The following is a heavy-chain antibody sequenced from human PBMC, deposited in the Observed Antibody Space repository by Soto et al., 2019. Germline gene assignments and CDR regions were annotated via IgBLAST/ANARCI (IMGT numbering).Heavy chain of an antibody. CDR3: AKDRVGYDSSGYSYYFDY. V-gene: IGHV1-2*02. CDR2: INPNSGGT. CDR1: GYTFADYY. J-gene: IGHJ4*02. Sequence: ASVKVSCKASGYTFADYYIHWVRQAPGQGLEWMGWINPNSGGTHFAQKFQGRVTLTRDTSINTAYIELSRLRSDDTAVYYCAKDRVGYDSSGYSYYFDYWGQGTLVTVSS. D-gene: IGHD3-22*01.